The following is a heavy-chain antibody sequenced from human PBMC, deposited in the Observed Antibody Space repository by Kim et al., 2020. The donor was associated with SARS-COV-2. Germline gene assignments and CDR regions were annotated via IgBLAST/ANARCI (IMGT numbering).Heavy chain of an antibody. V-gene: IGHV3-33*01. D-gene: IGHD2-15*01. CDR1: GFTFSSYG. CDR3: AGSVAATYYFYYGMDV. J-gene: IGHJ6*02. CDR2: IWYDGSNK. Sequence: GGSLRLSCAASGFTFSSYGMHWVRQAPGKGLEWVAVIWYDGSNKYYADSVKGRFTISRDNSKNTLYLQMNSLRAEDTAVYYCAGSVAATYYFYYGMDVWGQRTTVTVSS.